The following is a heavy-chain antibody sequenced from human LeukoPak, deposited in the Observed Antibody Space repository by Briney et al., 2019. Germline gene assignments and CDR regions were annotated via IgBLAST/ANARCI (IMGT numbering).Heavy chain of an antibody. CDR3: AKSGYYYDSSGYYWYFDY. Sequence: GGSLRLSCAASGFTFSSYAMSWVRQAPGKGLEWVSAISGGGGSTYYADSVKGRFTISRDNSKNTLYLQMNSLRTEDTAVYYCAKSGYYYDSSGYYWYFDYWGQGTLVTVSS. V-gene: IGHV3-23*01. CDR2: ISGGGGST. D-gene: IGHD3-22*01. J-gene: IGHJ4*02. CDR1: GFTFSSYA.